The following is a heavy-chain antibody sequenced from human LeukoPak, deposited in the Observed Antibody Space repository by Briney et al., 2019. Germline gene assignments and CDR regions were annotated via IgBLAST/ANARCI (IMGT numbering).Heavy chain of an antibody. CDR3: ATEAPRSYYFDY. J-gene: IGHJ4*02. V-gene: IGHV1-46*01. CDR2: VYATGGTT. CDR1: EDTFTYYH. Sequence: ASVKVSCKASEDTFTYYHIHWVRQAPGQGVEWMGAVYATGGTTINAQNFQGRVTMTRDTSTGTVYMELSSLRFEDTAMYYCATEAPRSYYFDYWGQGILVTVSS.